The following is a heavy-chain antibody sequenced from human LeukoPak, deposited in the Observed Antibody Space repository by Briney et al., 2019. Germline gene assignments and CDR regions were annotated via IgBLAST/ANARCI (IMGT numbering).Heavy chain of an antibody. D-gene: IGHD2-21*02. CDR1: GFTVSTNH. CDR2: IYNDANT. CDR3: ARDREVVTAKAQMDV. V-gene: IGHV3-53*01. Sequence: GGSLRLSCAVSGFTVSTNHMSWVRQAPGKGLEWVSVIYNDANTYYTDSVKGRFTISRDNSKNTVFLQMKSLRAEDTAVYYCARDREVVTAKAQMDVWGKGTTVTVSS. J-gene: IGHJ6*04.